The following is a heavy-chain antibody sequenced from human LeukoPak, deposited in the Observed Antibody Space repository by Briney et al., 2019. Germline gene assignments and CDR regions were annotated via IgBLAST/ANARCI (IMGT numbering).Heavy chain of an antibody. CDR1: GFTFSGYS. CDR3: ARSPSLGDTIDY. V-gene: IGHV3-21*01. J-gene: IGHJ4*02. CDR2: ISSSSRHI. Sequence: PGGSLRLSCAAPGFTFSGYSMNWVRQAPGKGLEWVSSISSSSRHICYADSVKGRFTITRDNAKNSLYLQMNSLRAEDTAVYYCARSPSLGDTIDYWGQGTLVTVSS. D-gene: IGHD2-21*01.